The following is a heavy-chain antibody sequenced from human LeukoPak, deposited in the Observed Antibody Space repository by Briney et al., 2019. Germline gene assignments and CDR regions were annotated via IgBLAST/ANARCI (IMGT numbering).Heavy chain of an antibody. D-gene: IGHD6-19*01. CDR3: ARGYSSGWYGGTSNNWFDP. CDR2: IYTSGST. J-gene: IGHJ5*02. CDR1: GGSISSDSYY. V-gene: IGHV4-61*02. Sequence: SETLSLTCTVSGGSISSDSYYWSWIRQPAGKGLEWIGRIYTSGSTNYNPSLKSRVTISVDTSKNQFSLKLSSVTAADTAVYYCARGYSSGWYGGTSNNWFDPWGQGTLVTVSS.